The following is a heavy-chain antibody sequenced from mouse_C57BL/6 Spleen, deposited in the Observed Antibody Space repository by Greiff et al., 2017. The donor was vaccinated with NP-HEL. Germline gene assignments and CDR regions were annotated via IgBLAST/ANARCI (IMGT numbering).Heavy chain of an antibody. CDR2: INPSTGGT. Sequence: EVQLQQSGPELVKPGASVKISCKASGYSFTGYYMNWVKQSPEKSLEWIGEINPSTGGTTYNQKFKAKATLTVDKSSSTAYVQLKSLTSEDSAVYYCARKAYYYGSSYLRLDYWGQGTTLTVSS. CDR1: GYSFTGYY. J-gene: IGHJ2*01. CDR3: ARKAYYYGSSYLRLDY. D-gene: IGHD1-1*01. V-gene: IGHV1-42*01.